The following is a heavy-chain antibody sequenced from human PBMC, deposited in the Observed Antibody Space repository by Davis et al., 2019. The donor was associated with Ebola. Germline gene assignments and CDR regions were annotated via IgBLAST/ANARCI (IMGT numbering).Heavy chain of an antibody. CDR1: VGSISSHF. CDR3: ARVFGTMMGGAIMVGMDV. Sequence: PSETLSLTCTVSVGSISSHFWSWIWQPPGKGLEWIGYLYYTGSTNYNPSLQSRVTISGDPSKNQFSLKLRSVTAADTAVYYCARVFGTMMGGAIMVGMDVWGQGTTVTVSS. J-gene: IGHJ6*02. V-gene: IGHV4-59*11. CDR2: LYYTGST. D-gene: IGHD3-10*01.